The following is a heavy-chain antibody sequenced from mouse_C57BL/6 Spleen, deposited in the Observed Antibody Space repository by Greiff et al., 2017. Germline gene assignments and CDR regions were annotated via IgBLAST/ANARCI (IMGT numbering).Heavy chain of an antibody. Sequence: QVQLQQPGAELVMPGASVKLSCKASGYTFTSYWMHWVKQRPGQGLEWIGEIDPSDSYTNYNQKFKGKSTLTVDKSSSTAYMQLSSLTSEDSAVYYCAIPHTTVVPHWYFDVWGTGTTVTVSS. CDR2: IDPSDSYT. J-gene: IGHJ1*03. CDR1: GYTFTSYW. CDR3: AIPHTTVVPHWYFDV. V-gene: IGHV1-69*01. D-gene: IGHD1-1*01.